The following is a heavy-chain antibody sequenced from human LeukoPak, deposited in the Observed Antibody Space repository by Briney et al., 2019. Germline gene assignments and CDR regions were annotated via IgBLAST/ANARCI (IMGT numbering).Heavy chain of an antibody. CDR1: GFTFSNNW. J-gene: IGHJ4*02. CDR3: AMIKEG. Sequence: GSLRLSCAASGFTFSNNWMHWVRQAPGRGLVWVSRINSDGRTTTYADSVEGRFTISRDNAKNTLYLQMNSLRAEDTAVYYCAMIKEGWGQGTLVTVSS. D-gene: IGHD3-22*01. CDR2: INSDGRTT. V-gene: IGHV3-74*01.